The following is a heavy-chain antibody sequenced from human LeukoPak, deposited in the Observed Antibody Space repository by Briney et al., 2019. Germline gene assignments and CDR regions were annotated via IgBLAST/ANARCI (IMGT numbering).Heavy chain of an antibody. CDR2: INPNSGVT. CDR1: GYTFSDYY. J-gene: IGHJ3*02. V-gene: IGHV1-2*02. D-gene: IGHD3-22*01. Sequence: ASVKVSCKASGYTFSDYYLHWVRQAPGQGLEWMGWINPNSGVTNYAQKFHGRVTMTRDTSISTAYMEVSRLRSDDTAVYYCARDRRLSYYYDSSGSVRAFDIWGQGTMVTVSS. CDR3: ARDRRLSYYYDSSGSVRAFDI.